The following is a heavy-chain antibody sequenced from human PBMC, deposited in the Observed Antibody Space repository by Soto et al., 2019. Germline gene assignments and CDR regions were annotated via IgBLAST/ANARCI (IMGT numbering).Heavy chain of an antibody. Sequence: EVQLVESGGGLVQAGGSLRLSCAASGFTFSSYWMHWVRQAPGKGLVWVSRINSDGSSTSYADSVKGRFTISRDNAKNTLYLQMNSLRAEDTAVYYCARVYCSGGSYYHLDYWGQGTLFTVSS. CDR2: INSDGSST. CDR1: GFTFSSYW. J-gene: IGHJ4*02. V-gene: IGHV3-74*01. D-gene: IGHD2-15*01. CDR3: ARVYCSGGSYYHLDY.